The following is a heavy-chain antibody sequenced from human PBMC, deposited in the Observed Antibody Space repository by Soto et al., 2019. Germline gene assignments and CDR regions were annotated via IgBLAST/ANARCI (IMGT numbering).Heavy chain of an antibody. J-gene: IGHJ6*02. CDR3: ARFGSAPYYYYGVDV. CDR2: VSVYTGNT. D-gene: IGHD3-10*01. V-gene: IGHV1-18*01. Sequence: QVQLVQSETEVKKPGASVKVSCKASGYIFTNYDITWVRQAPGQGLEWMGWVSVYTGNTKYAQKFQDRVTMTTDTSPRTVYMELRSLRSDDTAVYYCARFGSAPYYYYGVDVWGQGTPVSFSS. CDR1: GYIFTNYD.